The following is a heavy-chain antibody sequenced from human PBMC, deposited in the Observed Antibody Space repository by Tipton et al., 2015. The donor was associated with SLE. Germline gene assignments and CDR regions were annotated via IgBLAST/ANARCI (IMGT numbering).Heavy chain of an antibody. CDR3: ASGILTGYAAFDI. CDR1: GDSISTYY. D-gene: IGHD3-9*01. V-gene: IGHV4-59*12. CDR2: IYNGEST. Sequence: TLTLTCTVSGDSISTYYWTWIRQPPGRGLEWIGNIYNGESTMYNPSLKSRVAISVDTSKNQFSLKLRSVTAADTAVYYCASGILTGYAAFDIWGPGTMVTVSS. J-gene: IGHJ3*02.